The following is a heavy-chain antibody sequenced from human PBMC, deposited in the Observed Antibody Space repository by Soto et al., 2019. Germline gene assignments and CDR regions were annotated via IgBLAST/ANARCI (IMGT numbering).Heavy chain of an antibody. CDR2: ISGSGGST. J-gene: IGHJ4*02. Sequence: GGSLRLSCAASGFTFSSYAMSWVRQAPGKGLEWVSVISGSGGSTYYADSVKGRFTISRDNSKNTLYLQMNSLRAEDTAVYYCAKDSSGWYSTPIDYWGQGTLVTVSS. CDR1: GFTFSSYA. D-gene: IGHD6-19*01. CDR3: AKDSSGWYSTPIDY. V-gene: IGHV3-23*01.